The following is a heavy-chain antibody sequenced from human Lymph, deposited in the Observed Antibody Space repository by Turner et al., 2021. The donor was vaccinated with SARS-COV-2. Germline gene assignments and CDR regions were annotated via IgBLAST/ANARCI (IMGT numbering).Heavy chain of an antibody. CDR1: GIMVIRNY. V-gene: IGHV3-53*02. CDR2: IYSGGTT. CDR3: ARDLGTYGMDV. Sequence: ELQLVETGGGWIQPGGSLRLSCAASGIMVIRNYMNGVRQAPGKGLEWVSVIYSGGTTYYADSVKGRFTISRDNSKNTLYLQMNSLRVEDTAVYYCARDLGTYGMDVWGQGTTVTVSS. D-gene: IGHD6-13*01. J-gene: IGHJ6*02.